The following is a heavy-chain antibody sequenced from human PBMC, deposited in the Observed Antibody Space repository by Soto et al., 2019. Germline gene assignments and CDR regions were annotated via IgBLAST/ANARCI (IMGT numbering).Heavy chain of an antibody. CDR1: GFTFSSYG. CDR3: AGGWNYGGLDY. J-gene: IGHJ4*02. V-gene: IGHV3-30*03. Sequence: GGSLRLSCAASGFTFSSYGMHWVRQAPGKGLEWVALISYDGSNKYYADSVKGRFTISRDNSKNTLYLRMSSLRAEDTAVYYCAGGWNYGGLDYWGQGTLVTVSS. D-gene: IGHD1-7*01. CDR2: ISYDGSNK.